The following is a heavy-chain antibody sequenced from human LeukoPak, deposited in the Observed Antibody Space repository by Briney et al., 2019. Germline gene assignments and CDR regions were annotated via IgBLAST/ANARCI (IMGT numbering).Heavy chain of an antibody. CDR2: INHSGST. CDR1: GGSFSGYH. V-gene: IGHV4-34*01. D-gene: IGHD3-3*01. Sequence: KSSETLSLTCAVYGGSFSGYHWSWIRQPPGKGLEWIGEINHSGSTNYNPSLKSRVTISVDTSKNQFSLKLSSVTAADTAVYYCARGRRTYYDFWSGPGPWGQGTLVTVSS. CDR3: ARGRRTYYDFWSGPGP. J-gene: IGHJ5*02.